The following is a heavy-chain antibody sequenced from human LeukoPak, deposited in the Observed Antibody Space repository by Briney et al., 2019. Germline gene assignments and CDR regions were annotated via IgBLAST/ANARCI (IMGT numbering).Heavy chain of an antibody. J-gene: IGHJ3*02. CDR2: INQDGSEK. CDR3: ARPYRGPSAFDI. CDR1: GFTFSNYW. Sequence: GGSLRLSCAASGFTFSNYWMSWVRQAPGKGLEWVANINQDGSEKHYVDSVKGRFTISRDNAQNSLSLQINSLRAEDTAVYYCARPYRGPSAFDIWGQGTMVSVSS. D-gene: IGHD3-10*01. V-gene: IGHV3-7*01.